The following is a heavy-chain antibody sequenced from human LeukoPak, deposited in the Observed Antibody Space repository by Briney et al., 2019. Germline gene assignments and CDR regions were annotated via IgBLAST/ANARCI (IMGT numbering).Heavy chain of an antibody. J-gene: IGHJ4*02. CDR2: ISYDGGNK. V-gene: IGHV3-30-3*01. CDR1: GFTFSSYA. Sequence: PGRSLRLSCAASGFTFSSYAMHWVRQAPGKGLEWVAVISYDGGNKYYADSVKGRFTISRDNSKNTLYLQMNSLRAEDTAVYYCARTQPAYDYWGQGTLVTVSS. D-gene: IGHD2-2*01. CDR3: ARTQPAYDY.